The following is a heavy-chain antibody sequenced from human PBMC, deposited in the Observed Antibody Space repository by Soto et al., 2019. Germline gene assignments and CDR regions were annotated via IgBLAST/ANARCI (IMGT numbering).Heavy chain of an antibody. D-gene: IGHD6-13*01. CDR1: GFTFSSYW. J-gene: IGHJ5*02. CDR2: IKQDGSEK. Sequence: GGSLRLSCAASGFTFSSYWMSWVRQAPGKGLEWVANIKQDGSEKYYVDSVKGRFTISRDNAKNSLYLQMNSLRAEDTAVYYCAREGYCSSWYSAWFDPWGQGTLVTVSS. CDR3: AREGYCSSWYSAWFDP. V-gene: IGHV3-7*01.